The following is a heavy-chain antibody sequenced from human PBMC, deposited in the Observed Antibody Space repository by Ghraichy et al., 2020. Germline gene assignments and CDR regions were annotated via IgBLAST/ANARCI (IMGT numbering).Heavy chain of an antibody. CDR2: ISSSSSYI. CDR3: ARDEGDNWNYVFV. V-gene: IGHV3-21*01. Sequence: GGSLRLSCAASGFTFSSYSMNWVRQAPGKGLEWVSSISSSSSYIYYADSVKGRFTISRDNAKNSLYLQMNSLRAEDTAVYYCARDEGDNWNYVFVWGQGTLVTVSS. D-gene: IGHD1-7*01. CDR1: GFTFSSYS. J-gene: IGHJ4*02.